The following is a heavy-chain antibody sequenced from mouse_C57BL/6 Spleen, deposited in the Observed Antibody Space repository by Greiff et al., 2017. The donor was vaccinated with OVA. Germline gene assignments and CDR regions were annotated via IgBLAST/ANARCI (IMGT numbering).Heavy chain of an antibody. CDR1: GFSLTSYG. J-gene: IGHJ4*01. CDR2: ICSGGST. V-gene: IGHV2-5*01. Sequence: QVQLQQSGPGLVQPSQSLSITCKVSGFSLTSYGVHWVRQSPGKGLEWLGVICSGGSTDYNAAFMSRLSSTKDNSKSQVFFKMNSLQAYDTAIYYCAKNGYAMDYWGQGTSVTVSS. CDR3: AKNGYAMDY.